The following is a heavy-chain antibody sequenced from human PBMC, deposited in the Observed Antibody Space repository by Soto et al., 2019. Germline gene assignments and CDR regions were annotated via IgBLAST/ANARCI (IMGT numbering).Heavy chain of an antibody. D-gene: IGHD3-10*01. Sequence: GASVKVSCKASGYTFTSYDINWVRQATGQGLEWMGWMNPNSGNTGYAQKFQGRVTMTRNTSISTAYMELSSLRSEDTAVYYCARSKTMVRGVISAFDIWGQGTMVTVSS. CDR1: GYTFTSYD. J-gene: IGHJ3*02. CDR3: ARSKTMVRGVISAFDI. V-gene: IGHV1-8*01. CDR2: MNPNSGNT.